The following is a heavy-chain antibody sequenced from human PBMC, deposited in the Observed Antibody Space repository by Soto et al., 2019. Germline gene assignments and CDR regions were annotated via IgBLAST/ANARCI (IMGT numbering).Heavy chain of an antibody. CDR1: GFTVSSKY. D-gene: IGHD2-15*01. CDR2: IQSGGTT. V-gene: IGHV3-66*01. Sequence: EVQLVESGGGLVQPGGSLRLSCAASGFTVSSKYMSWVRQAPGKGLEWVSLIQSGGTTYYADSVKGRFTISRDSSKNMLHLQMDSLRAEDTAVYSCARDDILCSGGSCYGVPMDLWGKGTTVTVSS. J-gene: IGHJ6*03. CDR3: ARDDILCSGGSCYGVPMDL.